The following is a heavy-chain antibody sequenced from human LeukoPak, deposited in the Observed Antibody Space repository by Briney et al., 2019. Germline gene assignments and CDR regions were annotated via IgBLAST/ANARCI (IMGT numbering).Heavy chain of an antibody. J-gene: IGHJ4*02. D-gene: IGHD3-3*01. CDR1: GGTFSSYA. CDR2: IIPIFGTA. V-gene: IGHV1-69*13. Sequence: GASVKVSCKASGGTFSSYAISWVRQAPGQGLEWMGGIIPIFGTANYAQKVQGRVTITADESTSTAYMELSSLRSEDTAVYYCARGLHYDFWSGYWFDYWGQGTLVTVSS. CDR3: ARGLHYDFWSGYWFDY.